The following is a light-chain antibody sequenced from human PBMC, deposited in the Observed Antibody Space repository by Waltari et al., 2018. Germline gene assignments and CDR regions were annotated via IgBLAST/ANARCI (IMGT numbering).Light chain of an antibody. V-gene: IGKV1-39*01. J-gene: IGKJ1*01. CDR2: GAS. CDR3: QQSYSVLWT. Sequence: PSSLSASVGDRVTITCRASQSISTYLNWYQHRPGKAPRLLIFGASSLQIGVPSRFSGSGSGTDFTLTIDSLQPGDFATYYCQQSYSVLWTFGQGTKVDLK. CDR1: QSISTY.